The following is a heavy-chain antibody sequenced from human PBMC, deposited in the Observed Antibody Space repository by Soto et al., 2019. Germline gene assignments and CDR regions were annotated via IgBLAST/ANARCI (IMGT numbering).Heavy chain of an antibody. CDR2: ISGGGGNT. CDR1: LFTFSSYA. V-gene: IGHV3-23*01. D-gene: IGHD3-9*01. CDR3: AKDRGDGLVMNRFDY. J-gene: IGHJ4*02. Sequence: GSLRLSCAASLFTFSSYAISWVRQSPGKGLGWASAISGGGGNTYYADSVRGRFTLSRDNSKNTLFLQMNSLRGEDTAIYYCAKDRGDGLVMNRFDYWGQGALVTVSS.